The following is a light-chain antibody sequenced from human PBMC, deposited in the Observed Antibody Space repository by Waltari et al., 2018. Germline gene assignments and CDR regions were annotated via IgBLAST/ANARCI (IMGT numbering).Light chain of an antibody. Sequence: QSALTQPRPVSGSPGQSVTISCTGPSSDVGGYNYVSGYQQHPGKAPKLMIYDVSKRPSGVPDRFSGSKSGNTASLTISGLQAEDEADYYCCSYAGSYMVFGGGTKLTVL. CDR2: DVS. CDR3: CSYAGSYMV. CDR1: SSDVGGYNY. J-gene: IGLJ2*01. V-gene: IGLV2-11*01.